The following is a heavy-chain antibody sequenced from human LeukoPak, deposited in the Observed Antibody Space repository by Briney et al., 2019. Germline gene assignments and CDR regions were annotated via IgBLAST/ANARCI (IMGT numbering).Heavy chain of an antibody. V-gene: IGHV3-33*08. CDR3: ARDSF. CDR2: IWYDGSNK. D-gene: IGHD3-16*02. CDR1: GFTFNNYN. Sequence: GGSLSLSCAASGFTFNNYNMNWVRQAPGKGLEWVAVIWYDGSNKYYADSVKGRFTISRDNSKNTLYLQMNSLRAEDTAVYYCARDSFWGQGTLVTVSS. J-gene: IGHJ4*02.